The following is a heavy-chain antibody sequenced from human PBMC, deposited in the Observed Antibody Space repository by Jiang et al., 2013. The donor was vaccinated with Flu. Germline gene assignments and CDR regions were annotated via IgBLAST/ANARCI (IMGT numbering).Heavy chain of an antibody. D-gene: IGHD3-9*01. Sequence: TFGDYAMSWFRQAPGKGLEWVGFIRSKAYGGTTEYAASVKGRFTISRDDSKSIAYLQMNSLKTEDTAVYYCTSYDILTGYLTYWGQGTLVTVSS. J-gene: IGHJ4*02. V-gene: IGHV3-49*03. CDR3: TSYDILTGYLTY. CDR2: IRSKAYGGTT. CDR1: TFGDYA.